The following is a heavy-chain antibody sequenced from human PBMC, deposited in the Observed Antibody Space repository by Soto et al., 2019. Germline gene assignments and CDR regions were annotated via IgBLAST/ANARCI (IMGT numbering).Heavy chain of an antibody. CDR2: ISYDGSNK. CDR1: GFTFSSYA. V-gene: IGHV3-30-3*01. J-gene: IGHJ6*02. Sequence: PGGSLRLSCAASGFTFSSYAMHWVRQAPGKGLEWVAVISYDGSNKYYADSVKGRFTISRDNSKNTLCLQMNSLRAEDTVVYYCARDSGSYFYAYYYGMDVWGQGTTVTVSS. CDR3: ARDSGSYFYAYYYGMDV. D-gene: IGHD1-26*01.